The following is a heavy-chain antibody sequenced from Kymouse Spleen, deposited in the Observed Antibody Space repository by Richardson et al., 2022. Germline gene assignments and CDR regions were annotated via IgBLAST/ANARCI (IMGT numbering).Heavy chain of an antibody. CDR3: ARGDYDILTGYSFDY. CDR1: GGSFSGYY. D-gene: IGHD3-9*01. V-gene: IGHV4-34*01. Sequence: QVQLQQWGAGLLKPSETLSLTCAVYGGSFSGYYWSWIRQPPGKGLEWIGEINHSGSTNYNPSLKSRVTISVDTSKNQFSLKLSSVTAADTAVYYCARGDYDILTGYSFDYWGQGTLVTVSS. CDR2: INHSGST. J-gene: IGHJ4*02.